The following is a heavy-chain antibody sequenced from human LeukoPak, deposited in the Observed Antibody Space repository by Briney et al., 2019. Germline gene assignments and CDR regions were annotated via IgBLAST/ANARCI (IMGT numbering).Heavy chain of an antibody. CDR2: ISGSGGST. CDR3: AKDRGLREYYFDY. Sequence: GGSLRLSCAASGFTFSSYAMSWVRQAPGKGLEWVSAISGSGGSTYYADSVKGRFTISRDNAKNSLYLQMNSLRAEDTALYYCAKDRGLREYYFDYWGQGTLVTVSS. V-gene: IGHV3-23*01. D-gene: IGHD4-17*01. CDR1: GFTFSSYA. J-gene: IGHJ4*02.